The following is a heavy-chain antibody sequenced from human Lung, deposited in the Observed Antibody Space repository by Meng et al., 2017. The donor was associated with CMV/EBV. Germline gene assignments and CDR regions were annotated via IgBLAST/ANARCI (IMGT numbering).Heavy chain of an antibody. CDR3: ARDLDFGYGMDV. D-gene: IGHD3-10*01. CDR1: GDSVSSGSYY. CDR2: IYYSGST. Sequence: GSLRLXCTVSGDSVSSGSYYWSWIRQPPGKGLEWIGYIYYSGSTNYNPSLKSRVTISVDTSKNQFSLKLSSVTAADTAVYYCARDLDFGYGMDVWGQGTAVTVSS. J-gene: IGHJ6*02. V-gene: IGHV4-61*01.